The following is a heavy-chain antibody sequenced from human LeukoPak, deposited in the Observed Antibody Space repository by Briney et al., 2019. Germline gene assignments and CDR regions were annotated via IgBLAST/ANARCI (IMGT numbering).Heavy chain of an antibody. CDR3: AHSGSYFDY. CDR2: IKEDGSEK. CDR1: GFPFSNYW. V-gene: IGHV3-7*01. Sequence: GGSLRLSCAASGFPFSNYWMSWVRQAPGKGLEWVANIKEDGSEKNYVDSVKGRFTISRDNAKNSVYLQMDSLRAEDTAVYHCAHSGSYFDYLGQGTLVNVSS. D-gene: IGHD1-26*01. J-gene: IGHJ4*02.